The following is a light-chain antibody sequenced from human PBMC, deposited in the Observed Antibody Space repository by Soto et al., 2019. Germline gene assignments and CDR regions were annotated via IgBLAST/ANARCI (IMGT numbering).Light chain of an antibody. Sequence: DTVMTQSPATLSVSPGETATLSCRASESVGSHLAWYQQKPGQAPRLLIYGVSTRATGIPVRFRGSGSETEFTLTISSLQSDDFAVYYCQQYDNWPPWTFCQGTKVEI. CDR1: ESVGSH. V-gene: IGKV3-15*01. J-gene: IGKJ1*01. CDR3: QQYDNWPPWT. CDR2: GVS.